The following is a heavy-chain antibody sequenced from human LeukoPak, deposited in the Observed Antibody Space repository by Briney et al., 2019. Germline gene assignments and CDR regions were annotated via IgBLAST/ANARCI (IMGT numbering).Heavy chain of an antibody. Sequence: ASVKVSCKASGYTFTGYYMHWVRQAPGQGLEWMGRINPNSDGPNYTQKFQGRVTMTRDTSVGTAYMELSRLRSDDTAVYYCARGMAGYSCGEAIDYWGQGTLVTVSS. CDR2: INPNSDGP. CDR1: GYTFTGYY. J-gene: IGHJ4*02. V-gene: IGHV1-2*06. CDR3: ARGMAGYSCGEAIDY. D-gene: IGHD5-18*01.